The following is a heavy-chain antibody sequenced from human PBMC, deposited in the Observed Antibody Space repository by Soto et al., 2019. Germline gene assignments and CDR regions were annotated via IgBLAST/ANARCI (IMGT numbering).Heavy chain of an antibody. CDR2: IYYSGST. CDR3: ARIRGGPLGFDP. CDR1: GGSISSSSYY. Sequence: SETLSLTCTVSGGSISSSSYYWGWIRQPPGKGLEWIGSIYYSGSTYYNPSLKSRVTISVDTSKNQFSLKLSSVTAADTAVYYCARIRGGPLGFDPWGQGTLVTVSS. J-gene: IGHJ5*02. V-gene: IGHV4-39*01. D-gene: IGHD1-26*01.